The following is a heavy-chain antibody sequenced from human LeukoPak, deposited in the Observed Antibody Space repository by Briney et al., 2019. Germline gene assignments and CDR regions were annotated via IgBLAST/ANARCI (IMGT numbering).Heavy chain of an antibody. D-gene: IGHD3-22*01. CDR2: ISFNGNDA. CDR1: RFIFSQFS. V-gene: IGHV3-30*04. Sequence: GGSLRLSCAGSRFIFSQFSMHWVRQAPGKGLEWVAVISFNGNDAHVADSVKGRFTISRDNSRNTLFLEMSSLRKEDTAVYYCARENLEYYYDTSGPEYWGQGTQVTVSS. J-gene: IGHJ4*02. CDR3: ARENLEYYYDTSGPEY.